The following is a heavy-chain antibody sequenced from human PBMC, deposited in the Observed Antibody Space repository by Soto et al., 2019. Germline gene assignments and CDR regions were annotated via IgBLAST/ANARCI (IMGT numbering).Heavy chain of an antibody. CDR3: AKNPPYIVVVVAATSGWFDP. D-gene: IGHD2-15*01. Sequence: LRLSCGASGFTFSSYWMHWVRQAPGKGLLWVSRLNSGGSTYYADSVKGRFTISRDNSKNTLYLQMNSLRAGDTAVYYCAKNPPYIVVVVAATSGWFDPWGQGTLVTVSS. CDR2: LNSGGST. J-gene: IGHJ5*02. CDR1: GFTFSSYW. V-gene: IGHV3-74*01.